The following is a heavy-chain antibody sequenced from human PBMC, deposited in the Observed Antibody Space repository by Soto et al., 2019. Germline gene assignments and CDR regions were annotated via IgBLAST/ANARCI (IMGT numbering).Heavy chain of an antibody. D-gene: IGHD2-8*01. CDR1: GFSVGSNY. J-gene: IGHJ4*02. CDR2: IYSNGDT. CDR3: ARKSDSSPVPEADGV. V-gene: IGHV3-53*02. Sequence: EVQLVETGGGLIQPGGSLRLSCAASGFSVGSNYMTWVRQSPGKGLEWVSLIYSNGDTDYADSVKGRFSISRDNFKNTLYLHMNNQRAEDTDVYHCARKSDSSPVPEADGVWGRGTLVTVSS.